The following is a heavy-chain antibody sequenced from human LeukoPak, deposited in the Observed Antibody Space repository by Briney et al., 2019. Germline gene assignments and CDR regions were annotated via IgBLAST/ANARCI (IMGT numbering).Heavy chain of an antibody. D-gene: IGHD3-10*01. CDR3: AKAGGSGSPSDY. CDR2: ISWNSGSI. Sequence: PGGSLRLSCAASGFTFDDYAMHWVRQAPGKGLEWVSGISWNSGSIGYADSVKGRFTISRDNAKNSLYLQMNSLRAEDTALYYCAKAGGSGSPSDYWGQGTLVTVSS. J-gene: IGHJ4*02. V-gene: IGHV3-9*01. CDR1: GFTFDDYA.